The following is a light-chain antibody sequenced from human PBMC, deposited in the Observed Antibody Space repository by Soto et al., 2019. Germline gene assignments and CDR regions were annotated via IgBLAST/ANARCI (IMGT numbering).Light chain of an antibody. V-gene: IGKV1-5*01. CDR3: QQYGHSLWT. CDR2: DAS. Sequence: DIQMTQSPSTLSASVGDRVTITCRASQSISDWLAWYQQKPGKAPKILLYDASSLESGVPSRFSGSGSGTDFTLPISRLEPEDYALYYCQQYGHSLWTFGQGTKVEI. CDR1: QSISDW. J-gene: IGKJ1*01.